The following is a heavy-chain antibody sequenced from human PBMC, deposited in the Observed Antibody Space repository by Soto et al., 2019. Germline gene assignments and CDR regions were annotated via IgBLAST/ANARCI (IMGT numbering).Heavy chain of an antibody. CDR1: GFTFSNLA. V-gene: IGHV3-30-3*01. J-gene: IGHJ4*02. CDR3: ARDLLYQDDYEITLDY. CDR2: ISYDGSNK. Sequence: GGSLRLSCAASGFTFSNLAMHWVRQAPGKGLEWVAVISYDGSNKYYADSVKGRFTISRDNSKNTLYLQMNSLRAEDTAVYYCARDLLYQDDYEITLDYWGQGTLVTVSS. D-gene: IGHD4-17*01.